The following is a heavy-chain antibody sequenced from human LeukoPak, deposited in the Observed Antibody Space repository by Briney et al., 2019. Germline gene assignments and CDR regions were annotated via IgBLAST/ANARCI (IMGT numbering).Heavy chain of an antibody. D-gene: IGHD3-22*01. V-gene: IGHV1-2*02. CDR2: INPNSGGT. CDR1: GYTFTGYY. CDR3: ASAESRCYSITMIGGAFDI. J-gene: IGHJ3*02. Sequence: AASVKVSCKASGYTFTGYYMHWVRQAPGQGLEWMGCINPNSGGTNYAQKFQGRVSMTRDTPIGTAYMELSRLRSDDTAVYYCASAESRCYSITMIGGAFDIWGQGTMVTLSS.